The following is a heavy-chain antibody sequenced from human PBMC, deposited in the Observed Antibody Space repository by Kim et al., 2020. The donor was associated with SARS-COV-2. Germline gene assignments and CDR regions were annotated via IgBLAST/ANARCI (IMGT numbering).Heavy chain of an antibody. CDR2: FDPEDGET. J-gene: IGHJ5*02. D-gene: IGHD4-17*01. CDR1: GYTLTELS. Sequence: ASVKVSCKVSGYTLTELSMHWVRQAPGKGLEWMVGFDPEDGETIYAQKFQGRVTMTEDTSTDTAYMELSSLRSEDTAVYYCATSTTVTTSGWFDPWGQGTLVTVSS. CDR3: ATSTTVTTSGWFDP. V-gene: IGHV1-24*01.